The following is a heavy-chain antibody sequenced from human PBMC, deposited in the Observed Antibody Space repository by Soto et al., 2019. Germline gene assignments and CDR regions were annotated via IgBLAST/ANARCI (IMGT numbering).Heavy chain of an antibody. CDR1: GFTFSSYS. J-gene: IGHJ6*03. V-gene: IGHV3-48*01. CDR2: ISSSSSTI. D-gene: IGHD3-10*01. CDR3: ARDSLWFWELRFYYYYMDV. Sequence: EVQLVESGGGLVQPGGSLRLSCAASGFTFSSYSMNWVRQAPGKGLEWVSYISSSSSTIYYADSVKGRFTISRDNAKNSLYLQMNSLRAEDTAVYYCARDSLWFWELRFYYYYMDVWGKGTTVTVSS.